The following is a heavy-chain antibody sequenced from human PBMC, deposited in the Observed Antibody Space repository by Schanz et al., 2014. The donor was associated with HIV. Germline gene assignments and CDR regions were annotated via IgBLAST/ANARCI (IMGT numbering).Heavy chain of an antibody. CDR1: GFTFSSSW. CDR2: INIDGSST. CDR3: ARDRVSGSSSSSWFDP. Sequence: EVRLLESGGGLVQPGGSLRLACSASGFTFSSSWMHWVRQAPGKGLVWVSRINIDGSSTSYADSVKGRFTISRDNAKNTLYLQIISLTAEDTAMYYCARDRVSGSSSSSWFDPWGQGTLVTVSS. J-gene: IGHJ5*02. D-gene: IGHD6-6*01. V-gene: IGHV3-74*01.